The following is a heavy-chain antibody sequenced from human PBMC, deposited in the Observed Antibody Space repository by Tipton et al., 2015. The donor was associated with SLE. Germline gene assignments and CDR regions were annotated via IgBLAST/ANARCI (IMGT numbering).Heavy chain of an antibody. J-gene: IGHJ4*02. V-gene: IGHV5-10-1*01. CDR1: GYSFTSYW. CDR3: ARARYHYGSGSYYKGTIDY. Sequence: QLVQSGAEVKKPGESLRISCKGSGYSFTSYWISWVRQMPGKGLEWMGRIDPSDSYTNYSPSFQGHVTISADKSISTAYLQWSSLKASDTAMYYCARARYHYGSGSYYKGTIDYWGQGTLVTVSS. CDR2: IDPSDSYT. D-gene: IGHD3-10*01.